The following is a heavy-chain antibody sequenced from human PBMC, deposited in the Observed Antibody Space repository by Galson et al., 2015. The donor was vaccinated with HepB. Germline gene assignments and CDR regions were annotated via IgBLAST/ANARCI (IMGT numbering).Heavy chain of an antibody. J-gene: IGHJ4*02. CDR3: ARVNRLNGNQGDYSGKDY. V-gene: IGHV4-34*01. D-gene: IGHD1-26*01. CDR1: GGSFSGYY. Sequence: SETLSLTCAVYGGSFSGYYWSWIRQPPGKGLEWIGEINHSGSTNYNPSLKSRVTISVDTSKNQFSLKLSSVTAADTAVYYCARVNRLNGNQGDYSGKDYWGQGTLVTVSS. CDR2: INHSGST.